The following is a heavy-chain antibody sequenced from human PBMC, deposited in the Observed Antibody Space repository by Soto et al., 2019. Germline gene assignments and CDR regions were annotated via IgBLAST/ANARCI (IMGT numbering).Heavy chain of an antibody. D-gene: IGHD3-22*01. Sequence: GESLKISCAASGFTFSNAWMSWVRQAPGKGLEWVGRIKSKTDGGTTDYAAPVKGRFTISRDDSKNTLYLQMNSLKTEDTAVYYCTTGPGPYYYDSSGYYYDFDYWGQGTLVTVSS. CDR1: GFTFSNAW. V-gene: IGHV3-15*01. J-gene: IGHJ4*02. CDR2: IKSKTDGGTT. CDR3: TTGPGPYYYDSSGYYYDFDY.